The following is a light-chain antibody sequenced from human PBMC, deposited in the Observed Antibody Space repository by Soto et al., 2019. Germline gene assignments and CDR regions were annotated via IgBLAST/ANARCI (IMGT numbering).Light chain of an antibody. CDR1: SSNIGAGYD. V-gene: IGLV1-40*01. Sequence: QSVLTQPPSVSGAPGQRVTISCTGSSSNIGAGYDVHWYQQLPGTAPKILIYGNSNRPSGVPDRFSGSKSGTSASLAITGLRAEDEADYYCQFYDSSLSGWVFGGGTKLSVL. CDR3: QFYDSSLSGWV. J-gene: IGLJ3*02. CDR2: GNS.